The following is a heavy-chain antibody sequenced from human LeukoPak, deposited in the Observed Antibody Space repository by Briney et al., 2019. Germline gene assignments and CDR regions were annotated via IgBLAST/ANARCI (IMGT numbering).Heavy chain of an antibody. CDR2: IYTSGSP. Sequence: SQTLSLTCTVSGGSISRGSYYWSWIRQPAGKGLEWIGRIYTSGSPNYNPSLKSRVTISVDTSKNQFSLKLSSVTAADTAVYYCARGDGYNYGYAFDIWGQGTMVTVSS. D-gene: IGHD5-24*01. J-gene: IGHJ3*02. CDR3: ARGDGYNYGYAFDI. CDR1: GGSISRGSYY. V-gene: IGHV4-61*02.